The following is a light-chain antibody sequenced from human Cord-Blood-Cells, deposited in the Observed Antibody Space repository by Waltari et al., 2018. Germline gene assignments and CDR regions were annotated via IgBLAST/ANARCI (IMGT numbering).Light chain of an antibody. Sequence: QSAMTQPASVSGSPGQSITISCTGTSSDVRGYNHVSWYQQHPGKAPKLMIYDVRNRPSGVSNRFSGSKSDNTASLTISGLQAEDEADYYCSSYTSSSTLVFGTGTKVTVL. CDR1: SSDVRGYNH. CDR2: DVR. CDR3: SSYTSSSTLV. J-gene: IGLJ1*01. V-gene: IGLV2-14*01.